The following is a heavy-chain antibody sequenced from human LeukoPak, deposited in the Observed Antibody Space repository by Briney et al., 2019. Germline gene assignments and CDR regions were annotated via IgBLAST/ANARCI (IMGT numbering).Heavy chain of an antibody. CDR1: GFTFSSYA. V-gene: IGHV3-23*01. J-gene: IGHJ4*02. CDR3: AKDSYVWGSYRYWFDY. CDR2: ISGSGGST. Sequence: PGGSLSLSCAASGFTFSSYAMSWVRQAPGKGLEWVSAISGSGGSTYYADSVKGRFTISRDNSKNTLYLQMNSLRAEDTAVYYCAKDSYVWGSYRYWFDYWGQGTLVTVSS. D-gene: IGHD3-16*02.